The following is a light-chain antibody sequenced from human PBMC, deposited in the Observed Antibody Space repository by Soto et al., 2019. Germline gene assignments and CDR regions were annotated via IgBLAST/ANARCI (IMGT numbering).Light chain of an antibody. Sequence: EIVLTQSPGTLSLSPGERATLSCRASQSVSNNYLAWYQQKPGQAPRLLIYGASNRATGIPDRFSGSGSGTDFTLTISRLEPEDFAVYYFQQYGSSGTFRQGTKL. V-gene: IGKV3-20*01. CDR1: QSVSNNY. J-gene: IGKJ1*01. CDR2: GAS. CDR3: QQYGSSGT.